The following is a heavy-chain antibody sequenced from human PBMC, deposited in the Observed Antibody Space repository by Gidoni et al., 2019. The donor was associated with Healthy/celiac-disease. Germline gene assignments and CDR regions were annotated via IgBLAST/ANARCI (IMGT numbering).Heavy chain of an antibody. J-gene: IGHJ6*02. Sequence: QLQLQGSGPGLVKPSETLSLTCTVSGGSISSSSYYWGWIRQPPGKGLEWIGSIYYSGSTYYNPSLKSRVTISVDTSKNQFSLKLSSVTAADTAVYHCARLIRVGRTVTSKIYYYYGMDVWGQGTTVTVSS. CDR2: IYYSGST. CDR1: GGSISSSSYY. CDR3: ARLIRVGRTVTSKIYYYYGMDV. V-gene: IGHV4-39*07. D-gene: IGHD4-17*01.